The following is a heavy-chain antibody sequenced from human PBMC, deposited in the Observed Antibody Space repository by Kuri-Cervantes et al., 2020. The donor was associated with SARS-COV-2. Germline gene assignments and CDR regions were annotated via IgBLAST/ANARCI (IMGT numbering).Heavy chain of an antibody. CDR2: ISTSGGTM. Sequence: GESLKISCAASGFTFSDYYMSWIRQAPGKGLEWVSYISTSGGTMYYADSVKGRFTISRDNAKNSLYLQMNSLRAEDTAVYYCARGLTMVRGVIRSRFDYWGQGTPVTVSS. J-gene: IGHJ4*02. CDR3: ARGLTMVRGVIRSRFDY. CDR1: GFTFSDYY. V-gene: IGHV3-11*04. D-gene: IGHD3-10*01.